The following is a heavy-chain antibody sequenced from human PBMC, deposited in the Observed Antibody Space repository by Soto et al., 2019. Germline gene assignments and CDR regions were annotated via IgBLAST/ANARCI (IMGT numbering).Heavy chain of an antibody. Sequence: PGGSLRLSCALSGFDSSYYWIQWFRQSPGKGLEWVSRIDPDGTTTNYADSVKGRFSVSRDNAKKTIYLQMNSLTADDTALYYCARGPRPSSAGTGAYWVQGTLVTVSS. V-gene: IGHV3-74*01. D-gene: IGHD1-1*01. J-gene: IGHJ1*01. CDR1: GFDSSYYW. CDR2: IDPDGTTT. CDR3: ARGPRPSSAGTGAY.